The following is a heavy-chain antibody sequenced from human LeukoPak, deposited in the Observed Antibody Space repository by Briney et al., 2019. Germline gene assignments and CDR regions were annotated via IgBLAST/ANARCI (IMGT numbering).Heavy chain of an antibody. Sequence: GGSLRLSCAASGFTFSNAWMSWVRQAPGKGLEWVGRIKSKTDGGTTDYAAPVKGRFTISRDDSKNTLYLQMNSLKTEDTAVYYCTTDLLEAAGLTDYWGQGTLVTVSS. CDR2: IKSKTDGGTT. V-gene: IGHV3-15*01. J-gene: IGHJ4*02. D-gene: IGHD6-13*01. CDR1: GFTFSNAW. CDR3: TTDLLEAAGLTDY.